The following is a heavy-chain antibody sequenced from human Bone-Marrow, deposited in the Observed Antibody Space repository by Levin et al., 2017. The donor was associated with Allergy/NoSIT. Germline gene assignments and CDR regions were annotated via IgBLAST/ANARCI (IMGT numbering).Heavy chain of an antibody. CDR3: ARVGNYAVIADAFDL. Sequence: GESLKISCVVSQFIFDDHGMSWVRQAPGKGLEWVSGITWNGGTTGYADSVKGRFTISRDNANNTLYLQMNSLRAEDTALYHCARVGNYAVIADAFDLWGQGTMVTVSS. V-gene: IGHV3-20*01. CDR1: QFIFDDHG. D-gene: IGHD1-7*01. J-gene: IGHJ3*01. CDR2: ITWNGGTT.